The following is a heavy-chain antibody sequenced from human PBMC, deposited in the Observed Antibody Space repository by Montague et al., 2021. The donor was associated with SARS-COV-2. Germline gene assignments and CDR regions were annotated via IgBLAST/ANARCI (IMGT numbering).Heavy chain of an antibody. Sequence: SLRLSCAAPGFTLSSYWVHWVRQAPGKGLVWVSRINSDGSNTNYADSVKGRFTISRDNAKNTLYLQMISLRAEDTAVYYCARYYVSGNYGFDLWGQGTMVTVSS. CDR2: INSDGSNT. CDR3: ARYYVSGNYGFDL. J-gene: IGHJ3*01. V-gene: IGHV3-74*01. D-gene: IGHD3-10*01. CDR1: GFTLSSYW.